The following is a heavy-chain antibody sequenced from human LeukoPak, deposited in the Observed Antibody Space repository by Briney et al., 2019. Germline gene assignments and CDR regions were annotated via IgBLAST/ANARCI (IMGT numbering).Heavy chain of an antibody. Sequence: PSQTLSLICTVSGYSISSGYYWGWVRQSPGRGLEWIGTVYHSGSTYYNPSLRSRVSISVETSKNRFSLNLTSVTAADTAVYYCARFTPQGYGWGGYNRFDPWGQGTLVTVSS. CDR3: ARFTPQGYGWGGYNRFDP. J-gene: IGHJ5*02. CDR2: VYHSGST. D-gene: IGHD3-16*01. V-gene: IGHV4-38-2*02. CDR1: GYSISSGYY.